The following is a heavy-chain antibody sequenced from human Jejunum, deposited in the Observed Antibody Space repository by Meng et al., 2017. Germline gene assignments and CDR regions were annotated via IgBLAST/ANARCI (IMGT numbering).Heavy chain of an antibody. Sequence: GGSLRLSCAASGFSFSDYYMAWIRQAPGKGLEWLSYISSSGTSKYYAASVKGRFTISRDNANNSLSLQMNNLRAEDTAVYYCTRDRVGADYFDYWGQGTLVTVSS. D-gene: IGHD1-26*01. CDR1: GFSFSDYY. V-gene: IGHV3-11*04. J-gene: IGHJ4*02. CDR2: ISSSGTSK. CDR3: TRDRVGADYFDY.